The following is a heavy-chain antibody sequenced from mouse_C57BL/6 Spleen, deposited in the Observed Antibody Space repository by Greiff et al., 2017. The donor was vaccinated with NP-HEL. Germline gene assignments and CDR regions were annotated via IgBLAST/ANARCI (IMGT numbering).Heavy chain of an antibody. CDR1: GYAFSSSW. D-gene: IGHD3-2*02. V-gene: IGHV1-82*01. CDR3: ARGAQASAY. J-gene: IGHJ3*01. CDR2: IYPGDGDT. Sequence: QVQLKESGPELVKPGASVKISCKASGYAFSSSWMNWVKQRPGKGLEWIGRIYPGDGDTNYNGKFKGKATLTADKSSRTAYMQLSSLTSEDSAVYFCARGAQASAYWGQGTLVTVSA.